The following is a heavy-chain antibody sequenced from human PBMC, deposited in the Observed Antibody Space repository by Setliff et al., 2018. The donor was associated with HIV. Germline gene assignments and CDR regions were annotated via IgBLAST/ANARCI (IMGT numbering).Heavy chain of an antibody. CDR3: ARDNVLLWFGELSDYYGMDV. V-gene: IGHV4-39*07. D-gene: IGHD3-10*01. CDR1: GGSIGSTDYY. Sequence: EPLSLTCTVPGGSIGSTDYYWGWIRQPPGKGLEWIGTIDYSGNTYYNPSLKSRVTISVDTSKNQFSLKLSSVTAADTAVYYCARDNVLLWFGELSDYYGMDVWGQGTTVTVSS. CDR2: IDYSGNT. J-gene: IGHJ6*02.